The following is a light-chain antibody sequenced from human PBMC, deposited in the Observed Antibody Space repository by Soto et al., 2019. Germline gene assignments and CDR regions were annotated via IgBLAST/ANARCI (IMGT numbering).Light chain of an antibody. CDR1: QSISSR. CDR2: RAS. CDR3: QQYNIYSVT. J-gene: IGKJ5*01. V-gene: IGKV1-5*03. Sequence: IQITQSPSTVSAYVEGTVTVPCRASQSISSRLAWYQQKPGKAPKLLIYRASILESGVPSRFSGSGSGTEFTLTISSLQPDDFATFYCQQYNIYSVTFGQGTRLEIK.